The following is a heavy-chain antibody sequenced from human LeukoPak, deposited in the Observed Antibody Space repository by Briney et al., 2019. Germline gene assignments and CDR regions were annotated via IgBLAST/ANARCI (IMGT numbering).Heavy chain of an antibody. CDR2: IISIFGIA. D-gene: IGHD5-18*01. CDR1: GGTFSSYA. V-gene: IGHV1-69*04. J-gene: IGHJ4*02. CDR3: ARDVDTAMVTTDY. Sequence: SVKVSCKASGGTFSSYAISWVRQAPGQGLEWMGRIISIFGIANYAQKFQGRVTITADKSTSTAYMELSRLRSDDTAVYYCARDVDTAMVTTDYWGQGTLVTVSS.